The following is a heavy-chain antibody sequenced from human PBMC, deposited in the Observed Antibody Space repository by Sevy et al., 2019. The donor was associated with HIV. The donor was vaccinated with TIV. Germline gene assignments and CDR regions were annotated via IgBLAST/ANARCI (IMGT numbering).Heavy chain of an antibody. V-gene: IGHV3-11*01. CDR1: GLTFSDYY. D-gene: IGHD5-18*01. CDR2: ISSSGTTL. J-gene: IGHJ4*02. Sequence: GGSLRLSCAASGLTFSDYYMSWIRQAPGKGLEWLSYISSSGTTLYSADSVKGRFAISRDNAKNWLYLQMNSLRAEDTAVYFCVGRRYSYTYSWSYHFDYWGQGALVTVSS. CDR3: VGRRYSYTYSWSYHFDY.